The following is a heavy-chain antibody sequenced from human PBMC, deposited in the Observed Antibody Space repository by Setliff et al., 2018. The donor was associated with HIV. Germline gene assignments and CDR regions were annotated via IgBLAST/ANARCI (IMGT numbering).Heavy chain of an antibody. Sequence: PSETLSLTCTVSGGSISGYYWSWIRQPPGKGLEWIGYIYTSGITDYNPSLNSRVTISGDTSKNQFSLKRSSVTAADTAVYYCARDRRGYYYGSGSCYMDVWGTGTTVTVSS. J-gene: IGHJ6*03. CDR1: GGSISGYY. CDR3: ARDRRGYYYGSGSCYMDV. CDR2: IYTSGIT. D-gene: IGHD3-10*01. V-gene: IGHV4-4*08.